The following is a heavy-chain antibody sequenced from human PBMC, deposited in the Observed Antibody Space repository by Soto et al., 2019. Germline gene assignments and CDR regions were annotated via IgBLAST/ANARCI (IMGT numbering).Heavy chain of an antibody. Sequence: NLSLTCAFSGGSISGGGYSWSWIRQTPGKGLEWIGNMYHSGSTYYNPSLKSRVTISVDTSKNQFSLKLSSVTAADTAVYFCARVCGGDCHYGMDVWGQGTTVTVSS. CDR3: ARVCGGDCHYGMDV. V-gene: IGHV4-30-2*05. J-gene: IGHJ6*02. D-gene: IGHD2-21*02. CDR2: MYHSGST. CDR1: GGSISGGGYS.